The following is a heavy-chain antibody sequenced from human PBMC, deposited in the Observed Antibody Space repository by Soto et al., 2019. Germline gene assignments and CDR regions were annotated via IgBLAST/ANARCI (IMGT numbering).Heavy chain of an antibody. J-gene: IGHJ6*02. CDR1: GFTFSSYE. Sequence: SLGLSFSASGFTFSSYEINWVRQAPGKGLEWVSYIISIFSTIYYADAVKGRLTISRDNAKNSLYLQMNSLRAEDTAVYYCSSTTKAIFGVTTQHSHYYYGMDXWGQGTMFTVS. D-gene: IGHD3-3*01. CDR2: IISIFSTI. V-gene: IGHV3-48*03. CDR3: SSTTKAIFGVTTQHSHYYYGMDX.